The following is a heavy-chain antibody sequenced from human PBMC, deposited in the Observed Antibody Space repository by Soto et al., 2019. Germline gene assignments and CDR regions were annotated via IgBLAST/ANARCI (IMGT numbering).Heavy chain of an antibody. CDR1: GYVFSSSF. CDR2: INPTIGST. V-gene: IGHV1-46*01. Sequence: QVQLVQSGAEVKKPGASVKVSCKASGYVFSSSFVHWVRQAPGQGLEWMAMINPTIGSTSYAHNFQGRIAVTRDTSTATVYLDLSSLRSADTAIYYCAREDNTVIMPGDTEDYSGLDVWGQGTTVIVSS. J-gene: IGHJ6*02. CDR3: AREDNTVIMPGDTEDYSGLDV. D-gene: IGHD2-21*02.